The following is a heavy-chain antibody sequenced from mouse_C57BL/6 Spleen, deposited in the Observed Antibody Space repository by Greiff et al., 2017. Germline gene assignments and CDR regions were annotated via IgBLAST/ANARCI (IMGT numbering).Heavy chain of an antibody. D-gene: IGHD1-1*01. CDR2: ISGGGGNT. CDR3: TRQTVVPPFDY. V-gene: IGHV5-9*01. Sequence: DVKLVESGGGLVKPGGSLKLSCAASGFTFSSYTMSWVRQTPEKRLEWVATISGGGGNTYYPDSVKGRFTISRDNAKNTLFQQMSSLVSEDTALYYCTRQTVVPPFDYWGQGTTLTVSS. J-gene: IGHJ2*01. CDR1: GFTFSSYT.